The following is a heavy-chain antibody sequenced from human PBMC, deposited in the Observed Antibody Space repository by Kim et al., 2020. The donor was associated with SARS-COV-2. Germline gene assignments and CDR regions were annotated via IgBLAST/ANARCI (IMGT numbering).Heavy chain of an antibody. CDR1: GFSFSTYI. Sequence: GGSLRLSCTASGFSFSTYIMNWVRQAPGKGLEWVSSISSSSSYIYQADSVKGRFTISRDNAKNSLYLQMNSLRAEDTAVYYCARKDYYYYGMDVWGQGTTVTVS. V-gene: IGHV3-21*01. CDR3: ARKDYYYYGMDV. J-gene: IGHJ6*02. CDR2: ISSSSSYI.